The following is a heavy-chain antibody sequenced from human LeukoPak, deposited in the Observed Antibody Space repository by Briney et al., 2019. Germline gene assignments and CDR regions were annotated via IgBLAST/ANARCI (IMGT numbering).Heavy chain of an antibody. D-gene: IGHD2-15*01. J-gene: IGHJ4*02. CDR3: VRDVWGGRDSYFDY. CDR1: GFTFSTYW. V-gene: IGHV3-74*01. CDR2: INTDGRST. Sequence: GGSLRLSCAASGFTFSTYWMHWVRQDPGKGLVWVSRINTDGRSTSYVDSVKGRFTMSRDNAKNTLYLQMNSLRAEDTAIYYCVRDVWGGRDSYFDYWGQGTLVTVSS.